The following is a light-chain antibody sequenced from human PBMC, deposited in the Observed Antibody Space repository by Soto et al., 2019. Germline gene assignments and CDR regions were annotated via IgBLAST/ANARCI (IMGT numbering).Light chain of an antibody. CDR3: QQYGNCNSPRYS. CDR1: QSVSSNY. V-gene: IGKV3-20*01. CDR2: GTS. J-gene: IGKJ2*03. Sequence: ELVLTQSPGTLSLSLGDRATLSCRASQSVSSNYLAWYQQKTGQAPRLLIYGTSSRATGIPDRFSGSGCGTDFTLSISRLEPEDVAVYYCQQYGNCNSPRYSFGQGTRLDIK.